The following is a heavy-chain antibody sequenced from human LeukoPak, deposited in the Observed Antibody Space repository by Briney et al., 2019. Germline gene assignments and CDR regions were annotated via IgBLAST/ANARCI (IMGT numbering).Heavy chain of an antibody. CDR3: ARVRYCSSTSCRNYNWFDP. J-gene: IGHJ5*02. V-gene: IGHV4-4*07. D-gene: IGHD2-2*01. Sequence: PSETLSLTCTVSGGSISSYYWSWIRQPAGKGLEWIGRIHTSGSTNYNPSLKSRVTVSVDTSKNQFSLKLSSVTAADTAVYYCARVRYCSSTSCRNYNWFDPWGQGTLVTVSS. CDR1: GGSISSYY. CDR2: IHTSGST.